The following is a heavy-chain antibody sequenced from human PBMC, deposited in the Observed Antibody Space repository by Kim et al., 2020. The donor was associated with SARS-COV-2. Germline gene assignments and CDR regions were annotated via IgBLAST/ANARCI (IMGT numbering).Heavy chain of an antibody. Sequence: SETLSLTCTVSGGSISSSSYYWGWIRQPPGKGLEWIGSFYYSGSTYYNPSLKSRVTISVDTSKNQFSLKLSSVTAADTAVYYCARNGGGSTVLVVYAAYFDYWGQGTLVTVAS. CDR3: ARNGGGSTVLVVYAAYFDY. J-gene: IGHJ4*02. CDR2: FYYSGST. CDR1: GGSISSSSYY. V-gene: IGHV4-39*01. D-gene: IGHD2-8*02.